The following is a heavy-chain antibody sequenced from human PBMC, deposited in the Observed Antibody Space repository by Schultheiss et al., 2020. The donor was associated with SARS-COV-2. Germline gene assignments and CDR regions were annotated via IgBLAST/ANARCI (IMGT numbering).Heavy chain of an antibody. CDR3: AREGGDIVVVPAAMSYYYYYMDV. V-gene: IGHV1-18*01. J-gene: IGHJ6*03. CDR2: ISAYNGNT. Sequence: GESLKISCKASGYTFTSYGISWVRQAPGQGLEWMGWISAYNGNTNYAQKLQGRVTMTTDTSTSTAYMELRSLRSDDTAVYYCAREGGDIVVVPAAMSYYYYYMDVWGKGTTVTVSS. D-gene: IGHD2-2*01. CDR1: GYTFTSYG.